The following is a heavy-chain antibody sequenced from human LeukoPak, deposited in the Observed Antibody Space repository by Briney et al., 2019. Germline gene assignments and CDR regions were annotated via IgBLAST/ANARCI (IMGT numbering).Heavy chain of an antibody. D-gene: IGHD6-19*01. CDR3: ARPAESTGWPHFDS. CDR2: ISSDSTTI. CDR1: GFTFSDYS. J-gene: IGHJ4*02. Sequence: PGGSLRLSCAASGFTFSDYSMTWVRQSPGKGLEWVSYISSDSTTIYYADSVRGRFTISRDNAKNSLYLQMNSLRADDTGVYYCARPAESTGWPHFDSWGQGTLVTVSS. V-gene: IGHV3-48*01.